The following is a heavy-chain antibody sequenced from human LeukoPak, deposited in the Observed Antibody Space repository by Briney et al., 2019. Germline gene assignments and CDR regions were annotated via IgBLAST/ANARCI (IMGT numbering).Heavy chain of an antibody. CDR3: AKGAGITMVRGSPMDV. D-gene: IGHD3-10*01. CDR1: GLTFSNAW. Sequence: GGSLRLSCAASGLTFSNAWMSWVRQAPGKGLEWVAVISYDGSNKYYADSVKGRFTSSRDNSKNTLYLQMNSLRAEDTAVYYCAKGAGITMVRGSPMDVWGQGTTVTVSS. CDR2: ISYDGSNK. J-gene: IGHJ6*02. V-gene: IGHV3-30*18.